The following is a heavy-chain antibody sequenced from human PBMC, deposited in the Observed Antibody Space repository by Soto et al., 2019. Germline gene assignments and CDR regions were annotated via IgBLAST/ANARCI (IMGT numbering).Heavy chain of an antibody. CDR2: VSYGGGTT. Sequence: EVQLLESGGGLVQPGGSLRLSCAASEFTFSNYAMRWVRQAPGKGLEWVSAVSYGGGTTYYADSVKGRFTISRDNSKNTLYLQMNILRAEDTAVYYCAKNPGYYYDSTGYHFDYWGQGTLVTVSS. CDR1: EFTFSNYA. CDR3: AKNPGYYYDSTGYHFDY. V-gene: IGHV3-23*01. J-gene: IGHJ4*02. D-gene: IGHD3-22*01.